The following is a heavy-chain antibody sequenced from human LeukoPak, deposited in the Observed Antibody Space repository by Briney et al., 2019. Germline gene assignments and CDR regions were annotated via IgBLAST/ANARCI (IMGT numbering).Heavy chain of an antibody. Sequence: SQTLSLTCTVSGGSISSGSYYWSWIRQPAGKGLEWIGRIYTSGSTNYNPSLKSRVTISVDTSKNQFSLKLSSVTAADTAVYYCARAGCSGGSCYSLDWYFDLWGRGTLVTVSS. J-gene: IGHJ2*01. V-gene: IGHV4-61*02. CDR2: IYTSGST. D-gene: IGHD2-15*01. CDR3: ARAGCSGGSCYSLDWYFDL. CDR1: GGSISSGSYY.